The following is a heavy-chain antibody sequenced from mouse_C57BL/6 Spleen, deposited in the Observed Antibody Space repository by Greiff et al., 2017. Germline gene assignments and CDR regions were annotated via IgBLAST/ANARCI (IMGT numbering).Heavy chain of an antibody. Sequence: DVKLVESGGDLVKPGGSLKLSCAASGFTFSSYGMSWVRQTPDKRLEWVATISSGGSYTYYPDSVKGRFTISRDNAKNTLYLQMSSLKSEDTAMYYCARQMGPAWFAYWGQGTLVTVSA. D-gene: IGHD2-3*01. CDR1: GFTFSSYG. CDR3: ARQMGPAWFAY. V-gene: IGHV5-6*02. J-gene: IGHJ3*01. CDR2: ISSGGSYT.